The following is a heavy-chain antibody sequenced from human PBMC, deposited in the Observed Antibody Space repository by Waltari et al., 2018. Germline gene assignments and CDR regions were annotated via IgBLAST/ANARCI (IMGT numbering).Heavy chain of an antibody. V-gene: IGHV3-74*01. D-gene: IGHD2-21*02. Sequence: EVQLVESGGGLVQPGGSLRLSCAASGFTFTSHWMHWVRQGPGKGLEWVSLLNYDGIRPYYADCVKGRFTISIDNAKNTLYLQMNSLRAEDTGVYYCVRGYGGDVYWGQGTLVTVSS. CDR3: VRGYGGDVY. CDR1: GFTFTSHW. CDR2: LNYDGIRP. J-gene: IGHJ4*02.